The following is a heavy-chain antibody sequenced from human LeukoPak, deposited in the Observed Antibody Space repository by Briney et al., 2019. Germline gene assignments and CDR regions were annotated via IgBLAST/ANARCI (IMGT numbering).Heavy chain of an antibody. Sequence: GGSLRLSRAASGFTVSSNYMSWVRQAPGKGLEWVSVIYSGGSTYYADSVKGRFTISRDNSKNTLYLQMNSLRAEDTAVYYCARDFGDGSYYYWGQGTLVTVSS. J-gene: IGHJ4*02. D-gene: IGHD1-26*01. CDR2: IYSGGST. V-gene: IGHV3-66*02. CDR1: GFTVSSNY. CDR3: ARDFGDGSYYY.